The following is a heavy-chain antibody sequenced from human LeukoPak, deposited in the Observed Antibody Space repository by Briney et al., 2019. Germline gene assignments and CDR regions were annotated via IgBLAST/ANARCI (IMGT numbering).Heavy chain of an antibody. J-gene: IGHJ6*02. CDR1: GYTFTSYA. Sequence: GASVKVSCKASGYTFTSYAMHWVRQAPGQRLEWMGWINAGNGNTKYSQKFQGRVTITRDTSTSTAYMELRSLRSDDTAVYYCARSSIPGIAARNYYYYYGMDVWGQGTTVTVSS. V-gene: IGHV1-3*01. CDR2: INAGNGNT. CDR3: ARSSIPGIAARNYYYYYGMDV. D-gene: IGHD6-6*01.